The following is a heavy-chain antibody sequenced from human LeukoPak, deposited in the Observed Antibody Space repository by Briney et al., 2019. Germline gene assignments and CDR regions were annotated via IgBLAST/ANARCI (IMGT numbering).Heavy chain of an antibody. CDR1: GGSISSGGYS. V-gene: IGHV4-30-4*07. Sequence: SETLSLTCAVSGGSISSGGYSWSWIRQPPGKGLEWIGYIYYSGSTYYNPSLKSRVTISVDTSKNQFSLKLSSVTAAGTAVYYCARAAHVREWLLLQRGDAFDIWGQGTMVTVSS. CDR3: ARAAHVREWLLLQRGDAFDI. J-gene: IGHJ3*02. D-gene: IGHD3-22*01. CDR2: IYYSGST.